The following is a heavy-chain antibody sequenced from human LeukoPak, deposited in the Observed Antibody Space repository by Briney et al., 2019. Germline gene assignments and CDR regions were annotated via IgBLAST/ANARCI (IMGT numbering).Heavy chain of an antibody. Sequence: SETLSLTCTVSGGSISSGTYYWSWIRQHPGKGLEWIGYIYYSGSTYYNPSLKSRVTISIDTSKNQFSLKLSSVTAADTAVYYCAREGYYYDSSGYYGGYFQHWGQGTLVTVSS. D-gene: IGHD3-22*01. CDR1: GGSISSGTYY. CDR2: IYYSGST. J-gene: IGHJ1*01. V-gene: IGHV4-31*03. CDR3: AREGYYYDSSGYYGGYFQH.